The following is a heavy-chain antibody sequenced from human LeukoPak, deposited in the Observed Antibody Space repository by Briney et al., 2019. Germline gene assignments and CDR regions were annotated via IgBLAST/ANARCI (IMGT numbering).Heavy chain of an antibody. D-gene: IGHD1-26*01. Sequence: GGSLGLSCAASGFTFSHYWIHWVRHAPGKGLVWVSLIHSDGGTTNYADSVKGRFTISRDNAKNTVYLQMNSLRVEDTAVYYCARDIYSIAEWGQGTLVTVSS. CDR2: IHSDGGTT. CDR3: ARDIYSIAE. CDR1: GFTFSHYW. V-gene: IGHV3-74*01. J-gene: IGHJ4*02.